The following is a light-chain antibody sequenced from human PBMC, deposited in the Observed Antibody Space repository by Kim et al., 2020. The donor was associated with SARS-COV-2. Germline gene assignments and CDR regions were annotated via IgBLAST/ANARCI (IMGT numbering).Light chain of an antibody. CDR3: QQRSNLPIT. CDR2: DAS. J-gene: IGKJ5*01. Sequence: SLGDRVTLNCRASQSVRRYLAWYQQKPGKAPTLLIYDASTWATGLPARFSGSGSGTDFTLTISSLEPEDCAVYYCQQRSNLPITFGQGTRVEIK. CDR1: QSVRRY. V-gene: IGKV3-11*01.